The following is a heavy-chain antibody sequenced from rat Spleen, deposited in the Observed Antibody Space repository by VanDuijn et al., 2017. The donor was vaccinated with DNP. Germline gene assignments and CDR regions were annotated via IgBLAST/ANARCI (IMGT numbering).Heavy chain of an antibody. D-gene: IGHD4-3*01. V-gene: IGHV5S10*01. Sequence: EVQLVESGGDLVQPGRSLKLSCVASGLTFNNYWMTWVRQAPKKGLEWVATIIYDGSRTYYRDSVKGRFTISRDNAKSTLYLQMDSLRSEDTATYYCATGGDYWGQGVMVTVSS. CDR1: GLTFNNYW. CDR2: IIYDGSRT. CDR3: ATGGDY. J-gene: IGHJ2*01.